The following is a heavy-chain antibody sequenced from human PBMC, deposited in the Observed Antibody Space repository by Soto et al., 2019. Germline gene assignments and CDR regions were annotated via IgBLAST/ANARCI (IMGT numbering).Heavy chain of an antibody. CDR2: ILYDGSNK. D-gene: IGHD3-3*01. Sequence: QVQLVESGGGVVQPGRSLRLSCAASGFTFSSYGMHWVRQAPGKGLEWVAVILYDGSNKYYGDSVKGRFTIARDNSKNTLYLQMNSLRAEDTAVYYCAKDRDSYDFLSGYLGYYYYYGMDVWGQGTTVTVSS. CDR1: GFTFSSYG. J-gene: IGHJ6*02. CDR3: AKDRDSYDFLSGYLGYYYYYGMDV. V-gene: IGHV3-30*18.